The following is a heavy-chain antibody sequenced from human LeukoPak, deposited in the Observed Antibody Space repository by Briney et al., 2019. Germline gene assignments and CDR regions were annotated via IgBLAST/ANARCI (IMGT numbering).Heavy chain of an antibody. CDR1: GFTFSSYA. D-gene: IGHD3-9*01. V-gene: IGHV3-23*01. J-gene: IGHJ3*02. CDR3: ASRSVRYFDWTSDAFDI. Sequence: GGSLRLSCAASGFTFSSYAMSWVRQAPGKGLEWVSAISGSGGSTYYADSVKGRFTISRDNSKNTLYLQMNSPRAEDTAVYYCASRSVRYFDWTSDAFDIWGQGTMVTVSS. CDR2: ISGSGGST.